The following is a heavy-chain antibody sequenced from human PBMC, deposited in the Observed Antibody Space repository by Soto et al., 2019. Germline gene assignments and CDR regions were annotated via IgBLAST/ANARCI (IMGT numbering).Heavy chain of an antibody. D-gene: IGHD1-26*01. V-gene: IGHV4-4*07. J-gene: IGHJ5*02. CDR3: VRDGTKNLRDRFEP. CDR1: GASLSRYY. Sequence: KPSETLSLTCNVSGASLSRYYWSWIRQPPGKGLEWIGRIYATGDTDYNPSLKSRISMSVDMSKKQFPLTLRSVTAADTAIYYCVRDGTKNLRDRFEPWGRGILVTVSS. CDR2: IYATGDT.